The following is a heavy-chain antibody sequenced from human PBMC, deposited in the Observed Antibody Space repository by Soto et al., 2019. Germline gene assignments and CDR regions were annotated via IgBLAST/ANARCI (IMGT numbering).Heavy chain of an antibody. CDR2: IRTKSNNYAT. D-gene: IGHD4-17*01. J-gene: IGHJ4*02. V-gene: IGHV3-73*02. Sequence: EVQLVESGGGLVQPGGSLKLSCATSGFTFSGSTMHWVRQASGKGPEWVGRIRTKSNNYATAYAAAVKGRFSISRDDSQNRAYLEMNSLKIEDTAVYYCVPTLSPLSPWGQGTPVTVSS. CDR3: VPTLSPLSP. CDR1: GFTFSGST.